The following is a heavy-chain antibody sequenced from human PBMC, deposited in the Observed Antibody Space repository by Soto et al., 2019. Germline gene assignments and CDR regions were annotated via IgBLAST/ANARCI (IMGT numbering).Heavy chain of an antibody. CDR1: GFTFSSYG. J-gene: IGHJ6*02. V-gene: IGHV3-33*01. D-gene: IGHD6-19*01. Sequence: GGSLRLSCAASGFTFSSYGMHWGRQAPGKGLEWVAVIWYDGSNKYYADSVKGRFTISRDNSKNALYLQMNSLRAEDTAVYYCARSIAVAGTDGMDVWGQGTTVTVSS. CDR2: IWYDGSNK. CDR3: ARSIAVAGTDGMDV.